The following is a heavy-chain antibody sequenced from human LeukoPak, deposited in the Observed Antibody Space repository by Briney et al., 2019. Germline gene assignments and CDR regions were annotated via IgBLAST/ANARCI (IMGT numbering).Heavy chain of an antibody. CDR1: GFTFDDYA. Sequence: GGSLRLSCAASGFTFDDYAMHWVRQAPGKGLEWVSGISWNSGSIGYADSVKGRFTISRDNAKNSLYLQMNSLRAEDMALYYCAKDVSRAVDDAFDIWGQGTMVTVSS. CDR3: AKDVSRAVDDAFDI. CDR2: ISWNSGSI. V-gene: IGHV3-9*03. J-gene: IGHJ3*02.